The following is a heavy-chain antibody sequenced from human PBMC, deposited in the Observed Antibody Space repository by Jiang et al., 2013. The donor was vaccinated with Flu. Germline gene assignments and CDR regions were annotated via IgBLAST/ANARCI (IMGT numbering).Heavy chain of an antibody. Sequence: GAEVKKPGASVKVSCKASGYTFTGYYMHWVRQAPGQGLEWMGWINPNSGGTNYAQKFQGWVTMTRDTSISTAYMELSRLRSDDTAVYYCARAQDGYKYNMDYWGQGTLVTVS. CDR3: ARAQDGYKYNMDY. V-gene: IGHV1-2*04. CDR2: INPNSGGT. J-gene: IGHJ4*02. D-gene: IGHD5-24*01. CDR1: GYTFTGYY.